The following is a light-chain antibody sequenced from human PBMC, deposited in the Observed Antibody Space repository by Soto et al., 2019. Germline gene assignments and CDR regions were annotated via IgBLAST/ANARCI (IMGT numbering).Light chain of an antibody. CDR3: GSYTSSTTLVV. CDR1: SSDIGGYHY. J-gene: IGLJ2*01. V-gene: IGLV2-14*03. Sequence: QSALTQPASVSGSPGQSITISCTGTSSDIGGYHYVSWYQQHPGKAPKLIIYDVTNRPTTVADRFSGSKSGNSASLTISGLQAEDDADYFCGSYTSSTTLVVFGGGTKLTVL. CDR2: DVT.